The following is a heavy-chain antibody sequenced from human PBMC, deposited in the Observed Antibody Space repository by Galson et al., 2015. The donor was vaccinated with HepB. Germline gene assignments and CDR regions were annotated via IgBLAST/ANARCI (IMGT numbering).Heavy chain of an antibody. D-gene: IGHD3-10*01. CDR2: INTGGGSI. Sequence: SLRLSCAASGFTFSNYWMHWVRQAPGKGLVWVSRINTGGGSINYADSVKGRFTVSRDNAENTLHLQMSSLGTEDTAVYYCGRGYYGSGSPPGFEYWGQGTLVTVSS. V-gene: IGHV3-74*01. J-gene: IGHJ4*02. CDR3: GRGYYGSGSPPGFEY. CDR1: GFTFSNYW.